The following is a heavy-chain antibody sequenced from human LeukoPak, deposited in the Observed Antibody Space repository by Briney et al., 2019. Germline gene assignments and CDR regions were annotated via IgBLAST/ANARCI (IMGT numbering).Heavy chain of an antibody. D-gene: IGHD3-22*01. Sequence: KPSETLSLTCTVSGGSISSYYWSWIRQPAGKGLEWIGRIYTSGSTNYNPSLKSRVTMSVDTSKNQFSLKLSSVTAADTAVYYCARVTNYYDSSDYPYYYYYYMDVWGKGTTVTVSS. CDR3: ARVTNYYDSSDYPYYYYYYMDV. V-gene: IGHV4-4*07. J-gene: IGHJ6*03. CDR1: GGSISSYY. CDR2: IYTSGST.